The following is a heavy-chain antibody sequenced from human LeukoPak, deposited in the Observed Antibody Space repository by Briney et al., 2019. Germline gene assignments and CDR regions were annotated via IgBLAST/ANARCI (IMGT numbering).Heavy chain of an antibody. V-gene: IGHV3-23*01. CDR3: AKEAFLIDAFDI. Sequence: GGSLRLSXAASGFTFSSYAMSWVRQSPGKGLEWLSAISGSGGSTYYADSVKGRFTISRDNSKNTLYLQMNSLRAEDTAVYYCAKEAFLIDAFDIWGQGTMVTVSS. CDR1: GFTFSSYA. D-gene: IGHD2/OR15-2a*01. CDR2: ISGSGGST. J-gene: IGHJ3*02.